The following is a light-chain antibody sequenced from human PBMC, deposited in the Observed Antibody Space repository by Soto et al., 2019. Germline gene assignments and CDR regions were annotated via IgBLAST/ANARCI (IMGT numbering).Light chain of an antibody. CDR3: QQTAYAPLT. Sequence: EIVLTQSPGTLSLSPGERATLSCRASESVTNNYLAWYQQKPGQAPRLLIHGASIRTTGIPDRFSCSGSGTDFTLTISNLEPEDSAVYYCQQTAYAPLTFGGGTKVDIK. CDR1: ESVTNNY. CDR2: GAS. V-gene: IGKV3-20*01. J-gene: IGKJ4*01.